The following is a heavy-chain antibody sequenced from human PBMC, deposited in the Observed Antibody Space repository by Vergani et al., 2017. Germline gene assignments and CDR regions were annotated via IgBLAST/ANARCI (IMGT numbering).Heavy chain of an antibody. J-gene: IGHJ6*03. CDR1: GYSFTSYW. CDR3: ARHAVVVPAAIDHYYYYYIDV. Sequence: EVQLVQSGAEVKKPGESLKISCKGSGYSFTSYWIGWVRQMPGKGLEWMGIIYPGDSDTRYSPSFQGQVPISADKSISTAYLQWSSLKASDTAMYYCARHAVVVPAAIDHYYYYYIDVWGKGTTVTVSS. CDR2: IYPGDSDT. D-gene: IGHD2-2*01. V-gene: IGHV5-51*01.